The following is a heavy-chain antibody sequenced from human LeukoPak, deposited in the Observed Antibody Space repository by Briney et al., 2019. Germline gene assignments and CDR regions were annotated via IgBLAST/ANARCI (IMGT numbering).Heavy chain of an antibody. J-gene: IGHJ1*01. CDR2: ISSSGSTI. V-gene: IGHV3-11*01. Sequence: GGSLRLSCAASGFTFSDYYMSWIRQAPGKGLEWVSYISSSGSTIYYADSVKGRFTISRDNAKNSLYLQMNSLRAEDTAVYYCARDLGYYDSSGYYRGAEYFQHWGQGTLVTVSS. D-gene: IGHD3-22*01. CDR3: ARDLGYYDSSGYYRGAEYFQH. CDR1: GFTFSDYY.